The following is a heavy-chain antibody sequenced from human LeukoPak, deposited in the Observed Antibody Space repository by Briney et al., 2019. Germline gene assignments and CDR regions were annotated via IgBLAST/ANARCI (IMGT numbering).Heavy chain of an antibody. Sequence: GGSLRLSCVVSGFTFSNYAMNWVRQAPGKGLEWVSGISGSGITTNYADSAKGRFTISRDNSKNTLSLQMNSLRGEDTAIYYCAKDRTVLTGATITFFDYWGQGTLVTVSS. CDR2: ISGSGITT. D-gene: IGHD1-26*01. V-gene: IGHV3-23*01. CDR1: GFTFSNYA. J-gene: IGHJ4*02. CDR3: AKDRTVLTGATITFFDY.